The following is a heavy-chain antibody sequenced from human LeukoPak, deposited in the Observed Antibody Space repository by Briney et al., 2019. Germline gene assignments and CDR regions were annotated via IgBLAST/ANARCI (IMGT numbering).Heavy chain of an antibody. Sequence: PGGSLRPSCAASGFTFSSYDMSWVRQAPGKGLEWVSGISDSGRRTYHADSVKGRFTISRDNSKNTLYLQMNSLRAEDTAVYYCAKSRGGYDRWGQGTLVTVSS. CDR3: AKSRGGYDR. V-gene: IGHV3-23*01. J-gene: IGHJ5*02. CDR1: GFTFSSYD. D-gene: IGHD5-24*01. CDR2: ISDSGRRT.